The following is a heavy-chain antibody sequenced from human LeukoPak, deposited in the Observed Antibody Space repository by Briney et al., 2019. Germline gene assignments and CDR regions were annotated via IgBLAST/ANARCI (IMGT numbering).Heavy chain of an antibody. V-gene: IGHV3-23*01. J-gene: IGHJ4*02. CDR2: ISGSGGST. CDR1: GFTFSSYA. D-gene: IGHD3-22*01. Sequence: GGSLRLSCAASGFTFSSYAMSWVRQAPGKGLEWVSAISGSGGSTYYADSVKGRFTISRDNAKKSLYLQMNSLRAEDTAVYYCARATWDSSGYYYDYWGQGTLVTVSS. CDR3: ARATWDSSGYYYDY.